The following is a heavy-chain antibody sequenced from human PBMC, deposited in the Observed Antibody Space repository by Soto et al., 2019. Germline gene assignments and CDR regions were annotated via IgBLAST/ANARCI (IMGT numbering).Heavy chain of an antibody. CDR2: ISYDGSNK. D-gene: IGHD4-17*01. V-gene: IGHV3-30*18. J-gene: IGHJ6*02. CDR3: AKMTTVTTSYYYGMDV. CDR1: GFTFGSYG. Sequence: QVQLVESGGGVVQPGRSLRLSCAASGFTFGSYGMHWVRQAPGKGLEWVAVISYDGSNKYYADSVKGRFTISRDNSKNTLYLHINSLRAEDTAVYYCAKMTTVTTSYYYGMDVWGQGTTVTVSS.